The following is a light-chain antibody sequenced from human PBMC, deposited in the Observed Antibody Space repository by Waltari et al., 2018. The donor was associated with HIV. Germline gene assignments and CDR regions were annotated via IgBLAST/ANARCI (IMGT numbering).Light chain of an antibody. Sequence: QSALTQPPSASGSPGQSVTISCTGTSSDVGDYNYVSWYQQHPGKAPKLLIYGYNNRPSWVPDRFSGSKSGTSASLAITGLQAEDEADYYCQSYDSSLSAVLFGGGTKLTVL. CDR2: GYN. V-gene: IGLV2-8*01. CDR1: SSDVGDYNY. CDR3: QSYDSSLSAVL. J-gene: IGLJ2*01.